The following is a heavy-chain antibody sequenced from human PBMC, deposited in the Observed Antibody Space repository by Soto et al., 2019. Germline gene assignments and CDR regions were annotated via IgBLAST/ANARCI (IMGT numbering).Heavy chain of an antibody. CDR2: IRTKANRYAT. V-gene: IGHV3-73*01. D-gene: IGHD3-10*01. CDR3: TRKNGDFFEY. J-gene: IGHJ4*02. CDR1: GLTFSGST. Sequence: GGSLRLSCATSGLTFSGSTMHWVRQASGKGLEWVGHIRTKANRYATVYAESLKGRFTISRDDSKNTAYLQVDSLKTEDTAVYYCTRKNGDFFEYWGQGALVTVSS.